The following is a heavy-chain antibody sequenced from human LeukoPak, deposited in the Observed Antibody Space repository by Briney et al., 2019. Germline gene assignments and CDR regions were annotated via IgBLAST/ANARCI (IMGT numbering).Heavy chain of an antibody. CDR3: ARRDVGATIDY. D-gene: IGHD1-26*01. Sequence: SETLSLTCTVSGDSVSSSRFYWAWLRQPPGKGLEWIGSILYTGRTFYNPSLKSRVTISVDTSKNQFSLRLGSVSASDTAVYYCARRDVGATIDYWGQGTLVTVSS. CDR2: ILYTGRT. V-gene: IGHV4-39*01. CDR1: GDSVSSSRFY. J-gene: IGHJ4*02.